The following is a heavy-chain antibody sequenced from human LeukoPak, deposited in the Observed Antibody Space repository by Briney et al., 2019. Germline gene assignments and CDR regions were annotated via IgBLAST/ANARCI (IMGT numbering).Heavy chain of an antibody. J-gene: IGHJ4*02. CDR2: IIPILSIA. CDR1: GGTFSSYA. D-gene: IGHD3-22*01. Sequence: SVKVSCKASGGTFSSYAISWVRQAPGQGLEWMGRIIPILSIANYAQKFQGRVTITADKSTSTAYMELSSLRSEDTAVYYCARTSGYYYDSIVYWGQGTLVTVSS. V-gene: IGHV1-69*04. CDR3: ARTSGYYYDSIVY.